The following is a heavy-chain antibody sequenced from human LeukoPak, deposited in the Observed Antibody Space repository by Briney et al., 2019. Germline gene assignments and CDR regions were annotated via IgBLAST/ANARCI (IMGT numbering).Heavy chain of an antibody. D-gene: IGHD6-19*01. Sequence: GGSLRLSCAASGFTLSTYWMYWVRQAPGKGLVWVSHSYSDGRRANYADSVKGRFTISRDNAKNSLSLQMNTLRAEDTAVYYCARDRGSDTSGWFDFDYWGQGTTVTVSS. CDR3: ARDRGSDTSGWFDFDY. CDR1: GFTLSTYW. V-gene: IGHV3-74*01. J-gene: IGHJ4*03. CDR2: SYSDGRRA.